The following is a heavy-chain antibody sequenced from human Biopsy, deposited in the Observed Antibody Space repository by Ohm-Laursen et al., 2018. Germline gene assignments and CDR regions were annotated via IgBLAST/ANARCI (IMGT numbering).Heavy chain of an antibody. V-gene: IGHV3-23*01. CDR3: AKGGYCTTSSCYMDLDY. CDR2: ISGNSDII. J-gene: IGHJ4*02. D-gene: IGHD2-2*02. Sequence: SLRLSCTASGFTFSSYAMTWFRQAPGKGLEWVSTISGNSDIIYDTDSVKGRFTISRDNSKNTLYLQMSSLSAEDTAFYYCAKGGYCTTSSCYMDLDYWGQGTRVTVSS. CDR1: GFTFSSYA.